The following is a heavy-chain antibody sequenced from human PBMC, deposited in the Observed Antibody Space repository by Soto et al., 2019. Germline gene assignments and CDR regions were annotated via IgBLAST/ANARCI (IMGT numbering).Heavy chain of an antibody. CDR1: GGTFCSYA. D-gene: IGHD2-2*01. J-gene: IGHJ6*02. CDR3: ARDLSGIVVVPAATYYYYGMDV. CDR2: IIPIFGTA. V-gene: IGHV1-69*13. Sequence: ASVKVSCKASGGTFCSYAISWVRQAPGQGLEWMGGIIPIFGTANYAQKFQGRVTITADESTSTAYMELSSLRSEDTAVYYRARDLSGIVVVPAATYYYYGMDVWGQGTTVTVSS.